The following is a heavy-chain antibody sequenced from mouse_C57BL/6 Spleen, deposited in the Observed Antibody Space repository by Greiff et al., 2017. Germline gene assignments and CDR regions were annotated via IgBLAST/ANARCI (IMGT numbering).Heavy chain of an antibody. CDR3: ALYYDYDRRFAY. Sequence: VQLQQPGAELVKPGASVKVSCKASGYTFTSYWMHWVKQRPGQGLEWIGRIHPSDSDTNYNQKFKGKATLTVDKSASTAYMQLSRLTSEDSAVYSCALYYDYDRRFAYWGQGTLVTVSA. CDR1: GYTFTSYW. CDR2: IHPSDSDT. V-gene: IGHV1-74*01. J-gene: IGHJ3*01. D-gene: IGHD2-4*01.